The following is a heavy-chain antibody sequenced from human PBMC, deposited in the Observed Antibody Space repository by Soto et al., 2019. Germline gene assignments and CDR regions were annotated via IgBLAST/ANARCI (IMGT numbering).Heavy chain of an antibody. Sequence: SETLSLTCTVSGGSISSGDYYWNWIRQPPGKGLEWIGEINHTGGTHYNPSLKSRVTMSVDTSKNQFSLRLSSVTVADTAIYYCATRITVFGLLIPPFDPWGQGTQVTVSS. V-gene: IGHV4-61*08. CDR2: INHTGGT. CDR1: GGSISSGDYY. J-gene: IGHJ5*02. D-gene: IGHD3-3*01. CDR3: ATRITVFGLLIPPFDP.